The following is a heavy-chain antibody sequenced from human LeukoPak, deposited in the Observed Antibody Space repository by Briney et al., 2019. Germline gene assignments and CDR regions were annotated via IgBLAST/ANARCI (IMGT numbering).Heavy chain of an antibody. D-gene: IGHD2-15*01. CDR1: GFTFSSYW. Sequence: GSLRLSCVSSGFTFSSYWMHWVRQAPGKGLVWVSHINSDGSSTSYADSVKGRFTISRDNAKNTLYLQLNSLRAEDTAVYYCARGGVSRPTLYDYWGQGTLVTVSS. V-gene: IGHV3-74*01. CDR3: ARGGVSRPTLYDY. J-gene: IGHJ4*02. CDR2: INSDGSST.